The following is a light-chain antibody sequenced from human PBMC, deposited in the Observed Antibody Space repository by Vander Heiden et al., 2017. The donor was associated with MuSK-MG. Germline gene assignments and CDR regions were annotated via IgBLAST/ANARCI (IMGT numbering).Light chain of an antibody. Sequence: EIVLTQSPATLSLSPGERATLSCRASQSVSSYLAWYQQKPGQAPRLLIYDASNRATGIPARSTGRRSGTDFTLTISMLEPVDFPVYSCQQRCKSPQLTFGPGTKVEIK. CDR1: QSVSSY. J-gene: IGKJ3*01. V-gene: IGKV3-11*01. CDR3: QQRCKSPQLT. CDR2: DAS.